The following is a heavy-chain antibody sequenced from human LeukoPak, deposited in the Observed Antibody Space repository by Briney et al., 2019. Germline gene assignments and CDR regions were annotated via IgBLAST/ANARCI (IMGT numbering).Heavy chain of an antibody. CDR1: GFTVSRNY. V-gene: IGHV3-66*01. CDR3: ASDEGNYFDY. Sequence: PGGSLRLSCAASGFTVSRNYMSWVRQAPGKGLEWVSVISSGDTTYYADSVKGRFTISRDNARNSLFLQMNSLRAEDTAIYYCASDEGNYFDYWGQGTLVTVSS. CDR2: ISSGDTT. J-gene: IGHJ4*02.